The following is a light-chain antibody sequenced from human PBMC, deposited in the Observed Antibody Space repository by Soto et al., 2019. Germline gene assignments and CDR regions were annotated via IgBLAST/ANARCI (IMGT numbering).Light chain of an antibody. CDR1: RTPRGNY. V-gene: IGKV3-20*01. J-gene: IGKJ3*01. CDR3: HQFGSSPFT. CDR2: GPS. Sequence: EILLTQSPGTLSLSPGESATLSCKASRTPRGNYFAWYRQTPGQAPRLLVYGPSLRAAGIQDRFSGSGSRTESNLTINSGKPEDFAVYYCHQFGSSPFTFAPGTRVDI.